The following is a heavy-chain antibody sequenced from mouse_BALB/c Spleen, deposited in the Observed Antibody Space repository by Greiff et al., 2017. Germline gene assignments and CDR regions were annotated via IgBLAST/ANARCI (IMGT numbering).Heavy chain of an antibody. V-gene: IGHV7-3*02. D-gene: IGHD2-12*01. Sequence: EVNVVESGGGLVQPGGSLRLSCATSGFTFTDYYMSWVRQPPGKALEWLGFIRNKANGYTTEYSASVKGRFTISRDNSQSILYLQMNTLRAEDSATYYGARDGGPLRRYAMDYWGQGTSVTVSS. CDR2: IRNKANGYTT. CDR3: ARDGGPLRRYAMDY. J-gene: IGHJ4*01. CDR1: GFTFTDYY.